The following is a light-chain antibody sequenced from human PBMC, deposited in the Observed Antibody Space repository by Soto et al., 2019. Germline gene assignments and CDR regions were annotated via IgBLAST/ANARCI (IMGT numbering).Light chain of an antibody. CDR2: EVS. Sequence: QSVLTQPRSVSGSPGQSVTISCTGTNNDIGGFPYVSWYQQHPDKAPKLIIFEVSNRPSGISSRFSGSKSGNTASLTISGLQAEDEADYYCASYTSSSTSVIFGRGTKLTVL. CDR3: ASYTSSSTSVI. J-gene: IGLJ2*01. V-gene: IGLV2-14*01. CDR1: NNDIGGFPY.